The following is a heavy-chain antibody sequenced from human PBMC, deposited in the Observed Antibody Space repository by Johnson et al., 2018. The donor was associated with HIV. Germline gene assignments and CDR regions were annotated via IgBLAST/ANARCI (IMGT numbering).Heavy chain of an antibody. Sequence: VQLVESGGGLVKPGGSLRLSCAASGFTFSNAWMSWVRQAPGKGLEWVGRIKSKTDGGTTDYAAPVKGRFTISRDDSKNTLYLQMNSLRAEDTAVYYCAKGERGYSSSSGAFDIWGQGTMVTVSS. CDR2: IKSKTDGGTT. J-gene: IGHJ3*02. D-gene: IGHD6-6*01. CDR1: GFTFSNAW. V-gene: IGHV3-15*01. CDR3: AKGERGYSSSSGAFDI.